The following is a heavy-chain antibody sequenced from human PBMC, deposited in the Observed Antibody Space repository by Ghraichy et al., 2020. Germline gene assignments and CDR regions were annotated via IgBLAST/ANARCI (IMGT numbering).Heavy chain of an antibody. J-gene: IGHJ6*02. CDR3: ARGREQWLVGYYYYGMDV. Sequence: ASVKVSCKASGYTFTSYDINWVRQATGQGLEWMGWMNPNSGNTGYAQKFQGRVTMTRNTSISTAYMELSSLRSEDTAVYYCARGREQWLVGYYYYGMDVWGQGTTVTVSS. V-gene: IGHV1-8*01. CDR2: MNPNSGNT. CDR1: GYTFTSYD. D-gene: IGHD6-19*01.